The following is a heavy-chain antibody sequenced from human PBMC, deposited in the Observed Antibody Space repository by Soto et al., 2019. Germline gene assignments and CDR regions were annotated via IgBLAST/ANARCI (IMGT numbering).Heavy chain of an antibody. CDR3: AKRSPYSSGWYSPIFDY. CDR1: GVSFSDDA. CDR2: ISESGGST. D-gene: IGHD6-13*01. J-gene: IGHJ4*02. V-gene: IGHV3-23*01. Sequence: GGSLRLSCAASGVSFSDDAMSWVRQAPGEGLEWVSVISESGGSTHYADSVRGRFTVSRDNSKNSLSLRMNSLRDEDTAVYFCAKRSPYSSGWYSPIFDYWGQGALVTVSS.